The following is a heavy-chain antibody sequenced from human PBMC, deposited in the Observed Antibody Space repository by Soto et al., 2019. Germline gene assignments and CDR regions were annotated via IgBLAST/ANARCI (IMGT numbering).Heavy chain of an antibody. D-gene: IGHD6-13*01. CDR2: ISVSGNTI. V-gene: IGHV3-48*03. Sequence: PGGSLRLSCAASGFTFSTYEFNWVRQAPGRGLEWISYISVSGNTIKYADSVKGRFTISRDNAENSLHLHMSSLRVDDTAVYFCVRDTMRASAAASLDYWGQGTQVTVSS. J-gene: IGHJ4*02. CDR1: GFTFSTYE. CDR3: VRDTMRASAAASLDY.